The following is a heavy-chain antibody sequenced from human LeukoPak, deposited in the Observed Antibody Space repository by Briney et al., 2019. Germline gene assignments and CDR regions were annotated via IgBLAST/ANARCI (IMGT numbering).Heavy chain of an antibody. V-gene: IGHV3-21*04. CDR3: AKWPGIAAAANGGDY. CDR1: GFIFSGYS. Sequence: GGSLRLSCAASGFIFSGYSMNWVRQAPGKGLEWVSSISSSSSYIYYADSVKGRFTISRDNAKNSLYLQMNSLRAEDTAVYYCAKWPGIAAAANGGDYWGQGTLVTVSS. CDR2: ISSSSSYI. D-gene: IGHD6-13*01. J-gene: IGHJ4*02.